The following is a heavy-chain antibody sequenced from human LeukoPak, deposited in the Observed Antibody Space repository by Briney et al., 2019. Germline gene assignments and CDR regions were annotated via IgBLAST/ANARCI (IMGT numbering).Heavy chain of an antibody. CDR1: GFDFNNYN. J-gene: IGHJ4*02. V-gene: IGHV3-7*01. Sequence: GGSLRLSCAASGFDFNNYNMNWVRQAPGKGLEWVANMHEDGGDKSYVGSVKGRFTISRDNAKNSLYLQMNSLRVEDTAVYYCARVGSSDWYGWGQGTLVTVSS. CDR3: ARVGSSDWYG. D-gene: IGHD6-19*01. CDR2: MHEDGGDK.